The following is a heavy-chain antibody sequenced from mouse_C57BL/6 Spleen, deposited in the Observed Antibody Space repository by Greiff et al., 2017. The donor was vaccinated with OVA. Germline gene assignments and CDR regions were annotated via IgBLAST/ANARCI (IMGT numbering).Heavy chain of an antibody. CDR2: ISDGGSYT. D-gene: IGHD2-4*01. CDR1: GFTFSSYA. Sequence: EVKLMESGGGLVKPGGSLKLSCAASGFTFSSYAMSWVRQTPEKRLEWVATISDGGSYTYYPDNVKGRFTISRDNAKNNLYLQMSHLKSEDTAMYYCARDRRDYDDGGVDYWGQGTTLTVSS. J-gene: IGHJ2*01. V-gene: IGHV5-4*01. CDR3: ARDRRDYDDGGVDY.